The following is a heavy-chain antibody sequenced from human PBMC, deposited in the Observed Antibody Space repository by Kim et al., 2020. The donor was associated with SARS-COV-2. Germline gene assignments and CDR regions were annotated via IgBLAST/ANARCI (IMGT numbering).Heavy chain of an antibody. D-gene: IGHD3-10*01. CDR1: GGSISSYY. V-gene: IGHV4-59*08. CDR2: IYYSGST. CDR3: AGTGWDYGSGNAFDI. J-gene: IGHJ3*02. Sequence: SETLSLTCTVSGGSISSYYWSWIRQPPGKGLEWIGYIYYSGSTNYNPSLKSRVTISVDTSKNQFSLKLSSVTAADTAVYYCAGTGWDYGSGNAFDIWGQGTMVTVS.